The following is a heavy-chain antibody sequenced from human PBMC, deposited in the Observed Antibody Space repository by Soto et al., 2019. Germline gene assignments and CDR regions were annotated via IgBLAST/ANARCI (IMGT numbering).Heavy chain of an antibody. CDR1: GFTFSSYG. CDR3: AKRNSILTGPYYYYGMDV. J-gene: IGHJ6*02. D-gene: IGHD3-9*01. Sequence: VGSLRLSCAASGFTFSSYGMHWVRQAPGKGLEWVAVISYDGSNKYYADSVKGRFTISRDNSKNTLYLQMNSLRAEDTAVYYCAKRNSILTGPYYYYGMDVWGQGTTVTVSS. CDR2: ISYDGSNK. V-gene: IGHV3-30*18.